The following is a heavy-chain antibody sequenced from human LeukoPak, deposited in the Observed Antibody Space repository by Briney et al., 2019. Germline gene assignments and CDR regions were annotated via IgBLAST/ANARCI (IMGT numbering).Heavy chain of an antibody. CDR2: ISSSGNTI. V-gene: IGHV3-48*03. Sequence: GGSLRLSCAASGFTFSSYEMNWVLQAPGKGLQWVSYISSSGNTIYYADSVKGRFTISRDSAKNSLYLQMSSVHAVDTAGSYCARDLGLLKWCDSWPQRTVVTVSA. CDR1: GFTFSSYE. CDR3: ARDLGLLKWCDS. D-gene: IGHD1-26*01. J-gene: IGHJ5*01.